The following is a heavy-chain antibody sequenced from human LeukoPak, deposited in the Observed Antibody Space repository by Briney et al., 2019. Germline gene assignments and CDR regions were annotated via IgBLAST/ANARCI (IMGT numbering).Heavy chain of an antibody. CDR3: AKMKGHPLPKYYMDV. D-gene: IGHD1-26*01. Sequence: GGALRLSCAASGYTFSSFAMSWVRRTPGKGLEWVSGISGSGDNTLYADSVKGRFTISRDNSKNTLYLEMNSLRAEDTAIYYCAKMKGHPLPKYYMDVWGQGTTVTVSS. V-gene: IGHV3-23*01. J-gene: IGHJ6*01. CDR2: ISGSGDNT. CDR1: GYTFSSFA.